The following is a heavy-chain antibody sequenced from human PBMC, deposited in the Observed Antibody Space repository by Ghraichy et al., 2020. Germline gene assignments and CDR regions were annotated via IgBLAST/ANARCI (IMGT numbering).Heavy chain of an antibody. CDR2: IVYEGSTK. J-gene: IGHJ4*02. V-gene: IGHV3-30*02. CDR1: GFTFSNYG. CDR3: ARADDF. Sequence: GGSLRLSCGASGFTFSNYGMHWVRQAPGKGLEWVSRIVYEGSTKYYADSVKGRFTISRDTSKNTRYLQISGLRPEDTAMYYWARADDFWGQGTLVSVSS.